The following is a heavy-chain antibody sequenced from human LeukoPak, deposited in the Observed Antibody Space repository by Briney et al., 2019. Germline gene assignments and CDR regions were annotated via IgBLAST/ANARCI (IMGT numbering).Heavy chain of an antibody. J-gene: IGHJ4*02. CDR3: AKARYYYDSSGSDY. CDR1: GFTFSDYS. D-gene: IGHD3-22*01. V-gene: IGHV3-21*04. Sequence: PGGSLRLSCAASGFTFSDYSMNWVRQAPGQGLEWVSSISSSGGYIYYADSVKGRFTISRDTSKNTLYLQMNSLRAEDTAVYYCAKARYYYDSSGSDYWGQGTLVTVSS. CDR2: ISSSGGYI.